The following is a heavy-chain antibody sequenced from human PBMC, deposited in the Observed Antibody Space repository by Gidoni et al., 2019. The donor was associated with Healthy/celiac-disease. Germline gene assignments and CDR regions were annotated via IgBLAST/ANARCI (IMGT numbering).Heavy chain of an antibody. J-gene: IGHJ5*02. CDR2: IYYSGST. V-gene: IGHV4-59*08. Sequence: QVQLQESGPGLVKPSETLSLTCTVSGCSISSYYWSWIRQPPGKGLEWVGYIYYSGSTNYNPSLKSRVTISVDTSKNQFSLKLSSVTAADTAVYYCARHHFRLAAALTFDPWGQGTLVTVSS. D-gene: IGHD6-13*01. CDR3: ARHHFRLAAALTFDP. CDR1: GCSISSYY.